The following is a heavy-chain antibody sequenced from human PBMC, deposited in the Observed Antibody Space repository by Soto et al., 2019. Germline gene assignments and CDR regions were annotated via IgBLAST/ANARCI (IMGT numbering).Heavy chain of an antibody. J-gene: IGHJ4*02. CDR3: ATGRLWTMAYDY. V-gene: IGHV1-24*01. CDR2: FDPEDGET. CDR1: GYTLTELS. Sequence: VASVKVSCKVSGYTLTELSMHWVRQAPGKGLEWMGGFDPEDGETIYAQKFQGRVTMTEDTSTDTAYMELSSLRSEDTAVYYCATGRLWTMAYDYWGQGTLVTVSS. D-gene: IGHD3-3*01.